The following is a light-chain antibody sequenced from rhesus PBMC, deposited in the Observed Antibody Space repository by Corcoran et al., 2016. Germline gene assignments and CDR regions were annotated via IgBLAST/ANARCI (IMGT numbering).Light chain of an antibody. CDR3: QHGYGTPYS. J-gene: IGKJ2*01. CDR2: TAS. CDR1: ENVDNH. V-gene: IGKV1-74*01. Sequence: DIQMTQSPSALSASVGDRVTFTCRASENVDNHLNWYQQKSGEAPKLLIYTASTVYSGVPSRCSGNGSGTDYTFTISSLQPEDVETYYCQHGYGTPYSFGQGTKVDIK.